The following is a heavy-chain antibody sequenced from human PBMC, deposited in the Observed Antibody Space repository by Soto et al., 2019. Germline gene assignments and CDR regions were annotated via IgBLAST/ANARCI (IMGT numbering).Heavy chain of an antibody. D-gene: IGHD3-10*01. CDR2: IYWDDAK. CDR1: GFSLSTSGVG. V-gene: IGHV2-5*02. CDR3: AHRREFTMVRAVITRYVDF. Sequence: QITLKESGPTLVKPTQPLTLTCTFSGFSLSTSGVGVGWIRQPPGKALEWLALIYWDDAKRYSPSLKSRLTITKDTSKNQVVLTMTNMDPVDTATYYCAHRREFTMVRAVITRYVDFWGHGTLVTVSS. J-gene: IGHJ4*01.